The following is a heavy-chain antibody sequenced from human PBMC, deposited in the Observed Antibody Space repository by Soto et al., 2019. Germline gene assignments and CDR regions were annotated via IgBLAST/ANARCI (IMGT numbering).Heavy chain of an antibody. J-gene: IGHJ6*02. D-gene: IGHD6-13*01. CDR2: ISSSSSTI. Sequence: PGGSLRLSCAASGFTFSSYSMNWVRQAPGKGLEWVSYISSSSSTIYYADSVKGRFTISRDNAKNSLYLQMNSLRDEDTAVYYCARDRGGSSWHNYYYYYYGMDVWGQGTTVTVSS. V-gene: IGHV3-48*02. CDR1: GFTFSSYS. CDR3: ARDRGGSSWHNYYYYYYGMDV.